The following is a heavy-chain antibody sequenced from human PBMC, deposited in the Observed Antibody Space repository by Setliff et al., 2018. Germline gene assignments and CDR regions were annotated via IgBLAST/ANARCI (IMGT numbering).Heavy chain of an antibody. V-gene: IGHV4-39*07. CDR1: GGSISRSSYH. Sequence: PSETLSLTCSVSGGSISRSSYHYVWIRQPPGKGLEWIGSIYYSGTTHYNPSLKSRVTISIDTSKNQFSLRLSSVTATDTAVYYCARGRRITMIVVPPGVFDIWGQGTMVTVSS. D-gene: IGHD3-22*01. J-gene: IGHJ3*02. CDR2: IYYSGTT. CDR3: ARGRRITMIVVPPGVFDI.